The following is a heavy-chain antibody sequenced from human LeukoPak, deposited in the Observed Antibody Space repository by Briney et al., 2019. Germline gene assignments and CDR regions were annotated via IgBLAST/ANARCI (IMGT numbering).Heavy chain of an antibody. CDR3: ARSPELGFDY. V-gene: IGHV4-39*07. J-gene: IGHJ4*02. CDR2: IYYSGST. Sequence: SETLSLTCTVSGGSISSSSYYWGWIRQPPGKGLEWIGSIYYSGSTYYNPSLKSRVTISVDTSKNQFSLKLSSVTAADTAVYYCARSPELGFDYWGQGTLVTVSS. D-gene: IGHD3-10*01. CDR1: GGSISSSSYY.